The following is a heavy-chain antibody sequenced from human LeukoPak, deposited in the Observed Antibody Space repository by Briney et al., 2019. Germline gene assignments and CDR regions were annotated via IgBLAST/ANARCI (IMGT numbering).Heavy chain of an antibody. J-gene: IGHJ5*02. V-gene: IGHV4-59*01. CDR1: GGSISSYY. D-gene: IGHD3-22*01. CDR3: ARAECGLWGYYDSSGYFCNDWFDP. CDR2: IYYSGST. Sequence: SETLSLTCTVSGGSISSYYWSWIRQPPGKGLEWIGYIYYSGSTNYNPSLKSRVTMSVDTSKNQFSLKLSSVTAADTAVYYCARAECGLWGYYDSSGYFCNDWFDPWGQGTLVTVSS.